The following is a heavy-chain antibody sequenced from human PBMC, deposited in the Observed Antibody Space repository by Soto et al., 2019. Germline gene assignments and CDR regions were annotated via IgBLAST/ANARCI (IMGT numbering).Heavy chain of an antibody. D-gene: IGHD3-10*01. CDR1: GFIFSSYW. CDR2: MKEYGSER. CDR3: ARATGADKEDY. V-gene: IGHV3-7*04. Sequence: EVQLVESGGGLVQPGGSLRLSCSASGFIFSSYWMSWLRQAPGKGLEWVASMKEYGSERYYVGSVKGRFTISRDNAKNSLYLQMNSLRAEDTAVYYCARATGADKEDYWGQGTLVTVSS. J-gene: IGHJ4*02.